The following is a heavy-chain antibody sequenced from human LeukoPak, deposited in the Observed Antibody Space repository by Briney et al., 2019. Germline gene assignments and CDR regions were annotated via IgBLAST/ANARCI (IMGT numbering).Heavy chain of an antibody. CDR1: GGSISSYY. Sequence: PSETLSLTCTVSGGSISSYYWSWIRQPPGKGLEWIGYIYYSGSTNYNPSLKSRVTISVDTSKNQFSLKLSSVTAADTAVYYCARSGITIFGVVIRPFDYWGQGTLVTVSS. CDR2: IYYSGST. D-gene: IGHD3-3*01. V-gene: IGHV4-59*12. J-gene: IGHJ4*02. CDR3: ARSGITIFGVVIRPFDY.